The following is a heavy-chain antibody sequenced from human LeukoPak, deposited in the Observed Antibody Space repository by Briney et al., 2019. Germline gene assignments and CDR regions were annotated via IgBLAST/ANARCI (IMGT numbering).Heavy chain of an antibody. Sequence: SEPLSLTCTAPGASISRGLHFCRWLRHPARKRREWIRRIYLSGSTNSNPSLKSRVTISLATSKNQFSRKLSSVTAAATALYYCARELANYGKLDYWGQGTLVTVSS. V-gene: IGHV4-61*02. D-gene: IGHD4/OR15-4a*01. CDR3: ARELANYGKLDY. CDR1: GASISRGLHF. J-gene: IGHJ4*02. CDR2: IYLSGST.